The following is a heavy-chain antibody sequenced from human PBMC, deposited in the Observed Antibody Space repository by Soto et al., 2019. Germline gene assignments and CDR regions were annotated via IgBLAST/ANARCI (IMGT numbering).Heavy chain of an antibody. CDR2: VSPYNGNT. CDR1: GYTFTTYG. D-gene: IGHD2-8*01. Sequence: ASVKVSCKAFGYTFTTYGLSWVRQAPGQGLEWMGWVSPYNGNTYYAPRLQGRVTMTTDTSTTTAYMSLRSLRSDDTAIYYCVRGGIMEANRPYYYYGLDVWGQGTPVTVSS. V-gene: IGHV1-18*01. CDR3: VRGGIMEANRPYYYYGLDV. J-gene: IGHJ6*02.